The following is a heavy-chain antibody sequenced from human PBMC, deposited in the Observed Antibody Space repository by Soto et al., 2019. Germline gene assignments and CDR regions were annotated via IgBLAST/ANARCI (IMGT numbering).Heavy chain of an antibody. CDR1: GYTFTSYD. V-gene: IGHV1-8*01. J-gene: IGHJ6*02. D-gene: IGHD6-6*01. Sequence: ASVKVSCKASGYTFTSYDINWVRQATGQGLEWMGWMNPNSGNTGYAQKFQGRVTMTRNTSISTAYMELSSLRSEGTAVYYCARAGFVGSGVCIAARPGHYGMDVCGQGTSVTVSS. CDR2: MNPNSGNT. CDR3: ARAGFVGSGVCIAARPGHYGMDV.